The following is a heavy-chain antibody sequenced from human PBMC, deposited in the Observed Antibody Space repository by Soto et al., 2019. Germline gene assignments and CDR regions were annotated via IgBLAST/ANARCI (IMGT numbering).Heavy chain of an antibody. V-gene: IGHV4-59*01. Sequence: SETLFLTCTVSGGSISSYYWSWVRQPPGKGLEWIGYIYYSGSTNYNPSLKSRVTISVDTSKNQFSLKLSSVTAADTAVYYCARDYYGSGSPPLGYWGQGTLVTVS. CDR2: IYYSGST. D-gene: IGHD3-10*01. CDR1: GGSISSYY. CDR3: ARDYYGSGSPPLGY. J-gene: IGHJ4*02.